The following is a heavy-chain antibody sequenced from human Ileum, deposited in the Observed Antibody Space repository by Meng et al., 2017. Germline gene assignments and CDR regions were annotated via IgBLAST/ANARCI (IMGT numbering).Heavy chain of an antibody. D-gene: IGHD4-23*01. CDR3: ARHGGYSQDF. V-gene: IGHV4-4*02. J-gene: IGHJ4*02. CDR1: SGSVSSNTY. CDR2: ISHSGSA. Sequence: LKGPGPCPGSLCGPMSLPCAVSSGSVSSNTYWSSVRQPPGKGLEWIGQISHSGSAYYNPSLKSRVTMSVDKSKSQFSLMLTSVTAADTAIYYCARHGGYSQDFWGQGTLVTVSS.